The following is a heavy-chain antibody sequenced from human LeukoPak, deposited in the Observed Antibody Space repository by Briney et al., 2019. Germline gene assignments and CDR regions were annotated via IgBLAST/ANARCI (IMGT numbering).Heavy chain of an antibody. J-gene: IGHJ4*02. CDR1: GGSISSGGYY. D-gene: IGHD3-22*01. V-gene: IGHV4-31*03. CDR2: IYYSGST. Sequence: SETLSLTCTVSGGSISSGGYYWSWIRQHPGKGLEWIGYIYYSGSTYYNPSLKSRVTISVDTSKNQFSLKLSSVTAADTAVYYCARGLTQYDSSGYSYYLDYWGQGTLVTVSS. CDR3: ARGLTQYDSSGYSYYLDY.